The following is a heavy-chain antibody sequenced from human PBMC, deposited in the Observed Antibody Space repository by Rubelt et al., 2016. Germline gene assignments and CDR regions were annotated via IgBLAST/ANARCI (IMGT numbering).Heavy chain of an antibody. J-gene: IGHJ4*02. Sequence: GGSLRPSCVASGFPFSSFNMNWVRQAPGKGLGWVSRISGSGSTTPYADPVKGRFTISRDNSKNTLYLQMNSLRAEDTGVYYCARGYYSNSLDYWGQGTLVIASS. V-gene: IGHV3-48*03. CDR1: GFPFSSFN. CDR2: ISGSGSTT. D-gene: IGHD4-11*01. CDR3: ARGYYSNSLDY.